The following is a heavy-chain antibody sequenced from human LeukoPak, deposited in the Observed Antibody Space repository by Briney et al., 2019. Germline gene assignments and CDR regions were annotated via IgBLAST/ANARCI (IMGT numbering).Heavy chain of an antibody. CDR1: GYTFTSYY. Sequence: ASVKVSCKASGYTFTSYYMRWVRQAPGQGLEWMGIINPSGGSTSYAQKFQGRVTMTRDTSTSTVYMELSSLRSEDTAVYYCAREESATVVTETFDYWGQGTLVTVSS. CDR2: INPSGGST. V-gene: IGHV1-46*01. CDR3: AREESATVVTETFDY. J-gene: IGHJ4*02. D-gene: IGHD4-23*01.